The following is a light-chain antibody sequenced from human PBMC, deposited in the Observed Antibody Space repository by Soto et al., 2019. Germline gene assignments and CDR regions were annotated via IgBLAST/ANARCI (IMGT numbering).Light chain of an antibody. CDR2: DAS. CDR3: QQYNSYWT. Sequence: DIQMTQSPSTLSASVGDTVTVTCRASQSISSWLAWYQQKPGKAPKLLIYDASSLESGVPSRFSGSGSGTEFTLTISSLQPDDFATYYCQQYNSYWTFGQGTKV. J-gene: IGKJ1*01. V-gene: IGKV1-5*01. CDR1: QSISSW.